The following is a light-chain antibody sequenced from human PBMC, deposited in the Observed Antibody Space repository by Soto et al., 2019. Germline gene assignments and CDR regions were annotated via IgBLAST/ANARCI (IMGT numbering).Light chain of an antibody. CDR1: QSXXXX. Sequence: DIQMTQSPSSLSASVXXXVTITCRASQSXXXXLXWYQQKPGKAPKLLIYAASSLQSGVPSRFSGSGSGTDFTLTVSSLQPEDFATYFCQQSYSTPRTFGQGTKVEVK. CDR2: AAS. V-gene: IGKV1-39*01. J-gene: IGKJ1*01. CDR3: QQSYSTPRT.